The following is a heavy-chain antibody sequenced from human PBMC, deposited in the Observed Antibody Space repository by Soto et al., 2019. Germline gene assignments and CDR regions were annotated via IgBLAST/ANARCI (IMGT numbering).Heavy chain of an antibody. J-gene: IGHJ6*02. CDR3: ARRQVSMVRGVIDHSHGMAV. Sequence: GESLKISCKGSGYSFTSYWIGWVRQMPGKGLEWMGIIYPGDSDTRYSPSFQGQVTISADKSISTAYLQWSSLKASDTAMYYCARRQVSMVRGVIDHSHGMAVWGQGTTVPVSS. CDR1: GYSFTSYW. CDR2: IYPGDSDT. D-gene: IGHD3-10*01. V-gene: IGHV5-51*01.